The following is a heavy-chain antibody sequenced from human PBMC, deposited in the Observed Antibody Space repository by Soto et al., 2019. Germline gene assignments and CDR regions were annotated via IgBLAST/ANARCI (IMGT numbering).Heavy chain of an antibody. Sequence: SETLSLTCTVSGGSISSGGYYWSWIRQHPGKGLEWIGYIYYSGSTYYNPSLKSRVTISVDTSKNQFSLKLSSVTAADTAVYYCARDPAVAGGNWFDPWGQGNLVAVSS. J-gene: IGHJ5*02. D-gene: IGHD6-19*01. V-gene: IGHV4-31*03. CDR2: IYYSGST. CDR3: ARDPAVAGGNWFDP. CDR1: GGSISSGGYY.